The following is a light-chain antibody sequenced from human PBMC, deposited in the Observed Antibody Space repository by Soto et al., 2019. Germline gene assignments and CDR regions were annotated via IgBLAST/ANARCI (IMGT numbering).Light chain of an antibody. CDR1: SSDVGGYNY. CDR2: DVS. V-gene: IGLV2-14*01. CDR3: SSYTSSGTLAGV. J-gene: IGLJ1*01. Sequence: QSVLTQPASVSGSPGQSITISCTGTSSDVGGYNYVSWYQQHPGKAPKLMIYDVSNRPSGVSNRFSGSKSGNTASLTISGLQAEDEADYYCSSYTSSGTLAGVFGTGTKVTVL.